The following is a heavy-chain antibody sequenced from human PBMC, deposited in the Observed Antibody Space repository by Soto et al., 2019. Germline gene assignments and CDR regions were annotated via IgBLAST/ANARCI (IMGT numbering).Heavy chain of an antibody. J-gene: IGHJ4*02. Sequence: QVQLVQGGAAVTKPGSSVKVSCQTSGGSFGIHPISWVRQAPGPGLEWVGRVIPTLNVANYTQKLHGRLTLTADKSTTTVYMELSSLTSEDTAVYYCASESTSRLDYWGQGALGTVSS. D-gene: IGHD2-2*01. CDR1: GGSFGIHP. V-gene: IGHV1-69*04. CDR2: VIPTLNVA. CDR3: ASESTSRLDY.